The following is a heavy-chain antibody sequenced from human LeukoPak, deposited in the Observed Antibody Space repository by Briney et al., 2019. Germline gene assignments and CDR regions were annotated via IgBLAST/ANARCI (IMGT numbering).Heavy chain of an antibody. D-gene: IGHD2-21*02. J-gene: IGHJ4*02. CDR1: GDSVSSNSVG. Sequence: SQTLSLTCVVSGDSVSSNSVGWNWIRQSPSRGLEWLGRTYYRSKWNYDYAVSVKSRIIINPDTSRNQFSLKLSSVTAADTAVYYCARQSPTPYCGGDCYSGLFDYWGQGTLVTVSS. CDR3: ARQSPTPYCGGDCYSGLFDY. V-gene: IGHV6-1*01. CDR2: TYYRSKWNY.